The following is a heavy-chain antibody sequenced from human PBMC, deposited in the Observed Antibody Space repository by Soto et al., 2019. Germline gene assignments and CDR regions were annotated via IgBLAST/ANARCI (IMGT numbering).Heavy chain of an antibody. CDR3: ARGDVRITIFGVVIIPHPFDY. J-gene: IGHJ4*02. Sequence: QVQLQQWGAGLLKPSETLSLTCAVYGGSFSGYYWSWIRQPPGKGLEWIGEINHSGSTNYNPSLKSRVTISVDTSKNQFSRKLSSVTAADTAVYYCARGDVRITIFGVVIIPHPFDYGGQGTLVTVSS. D-gene: IGHD3-3*01. V-gene: IGHV4-34*01. CDR2: INHSGST. CDR1: GGSFSGYY.